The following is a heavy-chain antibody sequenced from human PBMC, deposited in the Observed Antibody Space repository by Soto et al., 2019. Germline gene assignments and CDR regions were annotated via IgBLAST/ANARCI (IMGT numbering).Heavy chain of an antibody. D-gene: IGHD2-21*02. CDR3: ARLVCGGDCYIDY. CDR1: GYTFTSYD. CDR2: MSPNSGNT. J-gene: IGHJ4*02. V-gene: IGHV1-8*01. Sequence: QVQLVQSGAEVKKPGASVKVSCKASGYTFTSYDIKWVRQATGQGLEWMGWMSPNSGNTNYEQKFQGRVTMTRNTSISTAYMELSSLRSEDTAVYYCARLVCGGDCYIDYWGQGTLVTVSS.